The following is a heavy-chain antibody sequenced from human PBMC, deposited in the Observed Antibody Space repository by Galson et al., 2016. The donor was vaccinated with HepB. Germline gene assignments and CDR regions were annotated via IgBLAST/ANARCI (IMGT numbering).Heavy chain of an antibody. CDR2: IYPGDSDT. CDR3: ARPASHCSGGRFSRVIDS. Sequence: QSGAEVKKPGESLKISCKGSGYSFTSYWIGWVRQMPGKGLEWMGIIYPGDSDTRYSPSFQGQVSISADKSISTAYLQWSSLKASDTAMYYCARPASHCSGGRFSRVIDSWGQGTLVTVSS. V-gene: IGHV5-51*01. CDR1: GYSFTSYW. D-gene: IGHD2-15*01. J-gene: IGHJ4*02.